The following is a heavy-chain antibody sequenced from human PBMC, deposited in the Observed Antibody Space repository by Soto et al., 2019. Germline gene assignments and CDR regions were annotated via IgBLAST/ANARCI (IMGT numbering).Heavy chain of an antibody. CDR3: ARVAIACPSSSCYNHYYYSLDV. D-gene: IGHD2-2*02. J-gene: IGHJ6*02. V-gene: IGHV4-30-4*01. CDR2: IYYRGST. Sequence: PSLTCTVSGGSISSDNFFWSWIRQPPGEGLEWIGYIYYRGSTYYNPSLESRLTLLVDTSKNQFSLKLRSVTAADTAVYYCARVAIACPSSSCYNHYYYSLDVWGQGTTVTVSS. CDR1: GGSISSDNFF.